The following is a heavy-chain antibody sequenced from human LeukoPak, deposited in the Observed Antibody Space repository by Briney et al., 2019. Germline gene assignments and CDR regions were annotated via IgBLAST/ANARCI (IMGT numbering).Heavy chain of an antibody. Sequence: GGSLRLSCAASGFTFSSYAMSWVRQAPGKGLEWVSAISGSGGSTYYADSVKGRFTISRDNSKNTLYLQMNSLRAEDTAVYYCAKVVGSSSGRGYFDYWGQGTLVTVSS. J-gene: IGHJ4*02. CDR2: ISGSGGST. V-gene: IGHV3-23*01. CDR1: GFTFSSYA. CDR3: AKVVGSSSGRGYFDY. D-gene: IGHD6-19*01.